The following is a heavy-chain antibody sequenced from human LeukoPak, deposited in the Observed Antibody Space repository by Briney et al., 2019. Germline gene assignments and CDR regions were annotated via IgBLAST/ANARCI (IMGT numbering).Heavy chain of an antibody. CDR3: TRHADDYGDY. CDR2: ISSSSSYI. D-gene: IGHD2-2*01. CDR1: GFTFSSYS. Sequence: GGSLRLSCAASGFTFSSYSMNWVRQAPGKGLEWVSSISSSSSYIYYADSVKGRFTISRDNAKNSLYLQMNSLKTEDTAVYYCTRHADDYGDYWGQGTLVTVSS. V-gene: IGHV3-21*04. J-gene: IGHJ4*02.